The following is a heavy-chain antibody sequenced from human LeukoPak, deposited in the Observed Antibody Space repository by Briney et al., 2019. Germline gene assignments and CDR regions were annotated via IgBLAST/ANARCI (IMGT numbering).Heavy chain of an antibody. V-gene: IGHV3-30*19. Sequence: PGGSLRLSCAASGFTFSSYGMHWVRQAPGKGLERVAVISYDESNKYYADSVKGRFTISRDNSKNTLYLQMNSLRVEDTAVNYCARDQGRIVGATTLGYYFDYWGQGTLVTVSS. CDR3: ARDQGRIVGATTLGYYFDY. CDR1: GFTFSSYG. D-gene: IGHD1-26*01. CDR2: ISYDESNK. J-gene: IGHJ4*02.